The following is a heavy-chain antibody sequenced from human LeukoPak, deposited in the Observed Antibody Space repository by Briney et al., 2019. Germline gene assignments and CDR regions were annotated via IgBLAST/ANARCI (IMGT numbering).Heavy chain of an antibody. CDR3: ARDIHLAAAGTYSFDY. Sequence: EASVKVSCKASGGTFSSYAISWVRQAPGQGLEWMGRIIPILGIANYAQKFQGRVTITADKSTSTAYMELSSLRSEDTAVYYCARDIHLAAAGTYSFDYWGLGTLVTVSS. CDR1: GGTFSSYA. V-gene: IGHV1-69*04. D-gene: IGHD6-13*01. J-gene: IGHJ4*02. CDR2: IIPILGIA.